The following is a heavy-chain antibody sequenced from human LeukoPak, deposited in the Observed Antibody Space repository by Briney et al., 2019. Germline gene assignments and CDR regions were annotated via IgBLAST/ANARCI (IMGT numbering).Heavy chain of an antibody. V-gene: IGHV3-11*04. D-gene: IGHD6-13*01. CDR3: ARDSRLAMGTGFAY. CDR1: GFTFSDYW. Sequence: GGSLRLSCAASGFTFSDYWMSCVRQAPGKGLEWVSYISNSGNTIYYADSVKGRFTIFRDNAKNSLYLQMNILRVEDTAVFYCARDSRLAMGTGFAYWGQGTLFT. J-gene: IGHJ4*02. CDR2: ISNSGNTI.